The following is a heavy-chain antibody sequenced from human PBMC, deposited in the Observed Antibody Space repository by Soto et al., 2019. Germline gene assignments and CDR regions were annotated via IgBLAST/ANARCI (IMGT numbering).Heavy chain of an antibody. J-gene: IGHJ4*02. CDR2: INPNSGAT. D-gene: IGHD3-16*01. V-gene: IGHV1-2*02. Sequence: QVHLVQSGAEVRNPGASVKVSCKASGYTFIGNYVHWVRQAPGQGLEWVGWINPNSGATNSAQKFQGRVTMTRDTSIMTTYMELSRLISDDTAVYYCARDFVSTIGDFDYWGQGTLVTVSS. CDR1: GYTFIGNY. CDR3: ARDFVSTIGDFDY.